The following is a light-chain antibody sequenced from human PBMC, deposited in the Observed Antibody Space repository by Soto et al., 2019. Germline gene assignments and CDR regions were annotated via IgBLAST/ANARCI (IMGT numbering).Light chain of an antibody. V-gene: IGLV1-44*01. CDR3: EAWDDSLNGVV. Sequence: QSVLTQPPSASGTPGQRVTISCSGSSSNIGSNAVNWYQQLPGTAPKLLIYSNNQRPSWVPDRFSGSRSGTSASLAIGGLQSEDEADYYCEAWDDSLNGVVFGGGTKLTVL. CDR1: SSNIGSNA. J-gene: IGLJ2*01. CDR2: SNN.